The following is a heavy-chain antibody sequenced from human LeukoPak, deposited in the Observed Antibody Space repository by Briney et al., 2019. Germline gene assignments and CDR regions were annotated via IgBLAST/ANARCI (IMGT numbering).Heavy chain of an antibody. V-gene: IGHV4-4*07. CDR3: ARSPLVVPAASFDP. CDR2: IYSSGST. J-gene: IGHJ5*02. Sequence: SETLSLTCTVSSGSISDYYWSWIRQPAGKGLEWIGRIYSSGSTDYNPSLKSRVTLSVGTSKNRFSLNLSSVTAADTAVYYCARSPLVVPAASFDPWGQGTLVTVSS. D-gene: IGHD2-2*01. CDR1: SGSISDYY.